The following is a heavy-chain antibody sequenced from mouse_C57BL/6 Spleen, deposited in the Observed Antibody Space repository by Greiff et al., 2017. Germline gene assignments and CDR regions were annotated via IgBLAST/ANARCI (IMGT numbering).Heavy chain of an antibody. Sequence: VQLQQSGPELVKPGASVKISCKASGYSFTDYKMNWVKQSNGKSLEWIGAINPNYGTTSYNQKFKGKATLTVDQSSSTAYMELNSLTSEDSAVYDCARGVIATEGYAMDYWGQGTSVTVSS. CDR2: INPNYGTT. J-gene: IGHJ4*01. CDR3: ARGVIATEGYAMDY. D-gene: IGHD1-1*01. V-gene: IGHV1-39*01. CDR1: GYSFTDYK.